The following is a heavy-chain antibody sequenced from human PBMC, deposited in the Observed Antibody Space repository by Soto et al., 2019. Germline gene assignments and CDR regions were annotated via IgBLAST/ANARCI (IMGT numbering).Heavy chain of an antibody. V-gene: IGHV3-48*03. J-gene: IGHJ5*02. CDR3: ARSTPRGPLLGFDP. D-gene: IGHD2-8*02. CDR1: GFTFSSYE. Sequence: WGSLRLSCAASGFTFSSYEMNWVRQAPGKGLEWVSYISSSGSTIYYADSVKGRFTISRDNAKNSLYLQMNSLRAEDTDVYYCARSTPRGPLLGFDPWGQGTLVTVTS. CDR2: ISSSGSTI.